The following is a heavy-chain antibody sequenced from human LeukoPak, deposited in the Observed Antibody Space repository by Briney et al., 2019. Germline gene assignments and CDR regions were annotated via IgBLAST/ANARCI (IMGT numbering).Heavy chain of an antibody. CDR2: IIPIFGIA. CDR1: GGTFSIYA. CDR3: AREPCSSTSCYQNWFDP. V-gene: IGHV1-69*10. D-gene: IGHD2-2*01. Sequence: SVTVSCKASGGTFSIYAISWVRQAPGQGLEWMGRIIPIFGIANYAQKFQGRVTITADKSTSTAYMELSSLRSEDTAVYYCAREPCSSTSCYQNWFDPWGQGTLVTVSS. J-gene: IGHJ5*02.